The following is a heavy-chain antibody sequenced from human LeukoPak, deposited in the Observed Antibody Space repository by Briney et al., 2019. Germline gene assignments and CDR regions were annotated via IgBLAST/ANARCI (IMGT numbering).Heavy chain of an antibody. CDR2: INPNSGGT. J-gene: IGHJ3*02. CDR3: ASRNRVYCSGGSCYSSNGAFDI. CDR1: GYTFTGYY. V-gene: IGHV1-2*06. Sequence: ASVKVSCKASGYTFTGYYTHWVRQAPGQGLEWMGRINPNSGGTNYAQKFQGRVTMTRDTSISTAYMELSRLRSDDTAVYYCASRNRVYCSGGSCYSSNGAFDIWGQGTMVTVSS. D-gene: IGHD2-15*01.